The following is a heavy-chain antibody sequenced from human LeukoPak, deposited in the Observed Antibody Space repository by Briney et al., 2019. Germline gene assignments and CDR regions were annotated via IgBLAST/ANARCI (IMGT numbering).Heavy chain of an antibody. D-gene: IGHD3-10*01. CDR3: ARKHITMVRGVPWFDP. CDR1: GGTFSSYA. CDR2: IIPIFGTA. J-gene: IGHJ5*02. Sequence: SVTVSCKASGGTFSSYAISWVRQAPGQGLEWMGGIIPIFGTANYAQKFQGRVTITADKSTSTAYMELSSLRSEDTAVYYCARKHITMVRGVPWFDPWGQGTLVTVSS. V-gene: IGHV1-69*06.